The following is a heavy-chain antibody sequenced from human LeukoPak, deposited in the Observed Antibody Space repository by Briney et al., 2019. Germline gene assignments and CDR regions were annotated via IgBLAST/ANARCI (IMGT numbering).Heavy chain of an antibody. CDR1: GGSITSYY. V-gene: IGHV4-59*08. Sequence: SETLSLTCTVSGGSITSYYWSWTRQPPGKGLEWIGYISYSGSTNYNPSLKSRITISVDTSKNQFSLKLSSVTAADTAVYYCARSGVTALSWVDPWGQGTLVTVSS. J-gene: IGHJ5*02. CDR3: ARSGVTALSWVDP. CDR2: ISYSGST. D-gene: IGHD2-21*02.